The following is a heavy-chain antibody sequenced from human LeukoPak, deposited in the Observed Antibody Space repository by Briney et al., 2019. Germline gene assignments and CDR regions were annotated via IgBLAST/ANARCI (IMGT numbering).Heavy chain of an antibody. J-gene: IGHJ6*02. V-gene: IGHV4-4*07. CDR2: IYASGGT. CDR3: VRDERWSSYSYAMDV. D-gene: IGHD2-15*01. Sequence: PSETLSLTCTVSGGSLSSYHWSWIRQPAGKGLEWIGRIYASGGTNYNPSLKSRVTMSVDTSKNHFSLKLSSVTAADTAVYYCVRDERWSSYSYAMDVWGQGTTVTVSS. CDR1: GGSLSSYH.